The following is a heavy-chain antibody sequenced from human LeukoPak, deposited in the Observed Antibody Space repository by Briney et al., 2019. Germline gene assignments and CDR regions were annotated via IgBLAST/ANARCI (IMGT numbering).Heavy chain of an antibody. V-gene: IGHV3-9*01. D-gene: IGHD3-22*01. CDR3: AKDQGLYDSSGYLDY. J-gene: IGHJ4*02. CDR2: ISWNSGSI. Sequence: GGSLRLSCAASGFTFSSYAMSWVRQAPGKGLEWVSGISWNSGSIGYADSVKGRFTISRDNAKNSLYLQMDSLRAEDTALYYCAKDQGLYDSSGYLDYWGQGTLVTVSS. CDR1: GFTFSSYA.